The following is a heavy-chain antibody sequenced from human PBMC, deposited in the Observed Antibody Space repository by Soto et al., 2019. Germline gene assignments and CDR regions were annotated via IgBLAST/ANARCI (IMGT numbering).Heavy chain of an antibody. CDR2: FDPEDGET. CDR3: ATGYRFQTGFDY. D-gene: IGHD3-16*02. V-gene: IGHV1-24*01. Sequence: ASVKVSCKVSGYTLTELSMHWVRQAPGKGLEWMGGFDPEDGETIYAQKFQGRVTMTEDTSTDTAYMELSSLRSEDTAVYYCATGYRFQTGFDYWGQGTLVTVSS. J-gene: IGHJ4*02. CDR1: GYTLTELS.